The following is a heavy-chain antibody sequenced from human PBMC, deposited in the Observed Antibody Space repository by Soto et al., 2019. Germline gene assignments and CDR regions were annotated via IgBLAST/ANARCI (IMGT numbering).Heavy chain of an antibody. CDR2: ISAYTGNT. CDR1: GYIFNSFG. D-gene: IGHD3-16*01. Sequence: QVQLVQSGGEVKKPGASVKVSCKASGYIFNSFGISWVRQAPGQGLEWMGWISAYTGNTKYAQNFQGRVTMTTDTPTSTAYMELRSLRSDDTAVYYCARGWITGEIDYWGQGTLVTVSS. J-gene: IGHJ4*02. V-gene: IGHV1-18*01. CDR3: ARGWITGEIDY.